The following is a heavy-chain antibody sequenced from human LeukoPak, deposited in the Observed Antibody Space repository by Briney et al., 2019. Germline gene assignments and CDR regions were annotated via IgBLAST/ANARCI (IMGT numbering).Heavy chain of an antibody. CDR2: IKPDGSEK. J-gene: IGHJ4*02. CDR1: GFTWSSHW. D-gene: IGHD3-22*01. Sequence: GGSLRLSCAASGFTWSSHWMSWVRRARGKGLEWVGNIKPDGSEKYYVDSLKGRFIISRDNAKNSLYLQMNSLRAEDVAVYYSAKYFYDGSGTHYFDYWGQGTPVTVSS. V-gene: IGHV3-7*01. CDR3: AKYFYDGSGTHYFDY.